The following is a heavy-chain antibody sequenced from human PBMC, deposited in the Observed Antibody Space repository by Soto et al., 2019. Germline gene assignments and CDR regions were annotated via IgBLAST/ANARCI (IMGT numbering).Heavy chain of an antibody. CDR2: ISGSGDRT. V-gene: IGHV3-23*01. J-gene: IGHJ4*02. CDR1: GITISNYP. CDR3: VKDDGGYPSTEPH. D-gene: IGHD3-22*01. Sequence: EVQLLESGGGLVQPGGSLRLSCAASGITISNYPMSWVRQAPGKGLEWVSGISGSGDRTYYADSAKGRFTISKDISRNSMSLQLDSLGVEDTAVYFFVKDDGGYPSTEPHWGQGTLVTVSS.